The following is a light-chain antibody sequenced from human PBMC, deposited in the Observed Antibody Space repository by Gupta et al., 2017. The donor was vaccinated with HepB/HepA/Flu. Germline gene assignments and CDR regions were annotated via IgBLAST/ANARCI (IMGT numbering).Light chain of an antibody. Sequence: EIVLAQSPATVSLSPGERATLSCRASLSVSRYLAWFQQKPGQAPRLLIYDANNWATGIPARFSGSGSETDFTLTISSLEPEDFAVYYCQQRSDWPITFGQGTRLDIK. J-gene: IGKJ5*01. V-gene: IGKV3-11*01. CDR1: LSVSRY. CDR3: QQRSDWPIT. CDR2: DAN.